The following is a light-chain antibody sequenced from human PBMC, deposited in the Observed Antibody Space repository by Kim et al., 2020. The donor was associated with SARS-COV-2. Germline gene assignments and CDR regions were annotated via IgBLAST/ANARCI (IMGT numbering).Light chain of an antibody. Sequence: EIVLTQSPATLSLSPGERATLSCRASETVRYLAWYQQKPGQAPRLLIYDASNRATGIPDRFSGSGSGTDFTLTISSLELEDFAVYYCQERSKWTFGQGTKVDIK. CDR2: DAS. J-gene: IGKJ1*01. CDR3: QERSKWT. CDR1: ETVRY. V-gene: IGKV3-11*01.